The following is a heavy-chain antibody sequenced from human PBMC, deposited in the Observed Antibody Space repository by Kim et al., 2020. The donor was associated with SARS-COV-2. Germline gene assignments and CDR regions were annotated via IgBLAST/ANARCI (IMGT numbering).Heavy chain of an antibody. V-gene: IGHV4-59*08. D-gene: IGHD3-10*01. J-gene: IGHJ6*02. CDR3: ARALWFGETPTDV. Sequence: SETLSLTCTVSGGSISSYYWSWIRQPPGKGLEWIGYIYYSGSTNYNPSLKSRVTISVDTSKNQFSLKLSSVTAADTAVYYCARALWFGETPTDVWGQGTTVTVSS. CDR1: GGSISSYY. CDR2: IYYSGST.